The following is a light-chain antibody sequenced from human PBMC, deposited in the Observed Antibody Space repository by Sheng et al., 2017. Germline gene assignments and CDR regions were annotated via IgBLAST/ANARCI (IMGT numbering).Light chain of an antibody. J-gene: IGLJ3*02. V-gene: IGLV4-69*01. CDR1: SGPGTYA. CDR3: QTWGTGIRV. CDR2: LNSDGSH. Sequence: QLVLTQSPSASASLGASVKLTCTLSSGPGTYAIAWYQQQPEKGPRYLMKLNSDGSHSKGDGIPDRFSGSSSGAERYLTISSLQSDDEADYYCQTWGTGIRVFGGGTKLTVL.